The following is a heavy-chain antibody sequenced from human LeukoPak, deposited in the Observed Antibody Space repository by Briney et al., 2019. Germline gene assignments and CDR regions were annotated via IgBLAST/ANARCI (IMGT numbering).Heavy chain of an antibody. Sequence: PSETLSLTCTVSGGSILGSTYYWAWIRQPPGKGLEWIGSIYYSGSTYYNPSLKSRVTISVDTSKNQFSVKLSSVTAADTAVYYCAREWNYVIDSWGQGTLVTVSS. J-gene: IGHJ5*01. CDR2: IYYSGST. CDR3: AREWNYVIDS. CDR1: GGSILGSTYY. V-gene: IGHV4-39*07. D-gene: IGHD1-7*01.